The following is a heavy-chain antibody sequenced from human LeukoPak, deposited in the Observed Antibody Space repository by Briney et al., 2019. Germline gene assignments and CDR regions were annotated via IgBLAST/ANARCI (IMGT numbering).Heavy chain of an antibody. J-gene: IGHJ4*02. CDR2: ISSSGSTI. V-gene: IGHV3-48*03. Sequence: GGSLRLSCAASGFTFSSYEMNWVLQAPGKGLEWVSYISSSGSTIYYADSVKGRFTISRDNAKNSLYLQMNSLRAEDTAVYYCALGRYCSGGSCLSDWGQGTLVTVSS. CDR1: GFTFSSYE. CDR3: ALGRYCSGGSCLSD. D-gene: IGHD2-15*01.